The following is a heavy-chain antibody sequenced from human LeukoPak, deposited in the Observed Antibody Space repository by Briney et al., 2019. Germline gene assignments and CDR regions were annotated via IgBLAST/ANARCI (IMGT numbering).Heavy chain of an antibody. CDR3: AGGGYSYGFSFDY. CDR1: GDSINSYY. D-gene: IGHD5-18*01. J-gene: IGHJ4*02. Sequence: SETLSLTCTVSGDSINSYYWSWIRQPPGKGLEWIGYIYYSGSTNYNPSLKSRVTISVDTSTNQFSLKLSSVTAADTAVYYCAGGGYSYGFSFDYWGQGTLVTVSS. V-gene: IGHV4-59*01. CDR2: IYYSGST.